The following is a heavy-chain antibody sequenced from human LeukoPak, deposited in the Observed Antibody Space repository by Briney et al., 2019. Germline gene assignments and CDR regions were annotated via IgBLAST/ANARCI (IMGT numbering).Heavy chain of an antibody. D-gene: IGHD3-22*01. CDR2: IYYSGST. Sequence: SETLSLTCTVSGGSISSSSYYWGWIRQPPGKGLEWIGSIYYSGSTYYNPSLKSRVTMSVDTSKNQFSLKLGSVTAADTAVYYCARAGYYYDSSGYYYFDYWGQGTLVTVSS. CDR3: ARAGYYYDSSGYYYFDY. V-gene: IGHV4-39*07. J-gene: IGHJ4*02. CDR1: GGSISSSSYY.